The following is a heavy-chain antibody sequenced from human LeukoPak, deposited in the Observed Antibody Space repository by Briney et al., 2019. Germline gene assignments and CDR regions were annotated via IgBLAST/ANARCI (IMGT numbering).Heavy chain of an antibody. CDR2: ISSSGSRI. D-gene: IGHD4-17*01. CDR1: GFTFDDYW. J-gene: IGHJ4*02. CDR3: ARSPTMGTTLNY. Sequence: GGSLRLSCGASGFTFDDYWMSWIRQAPGKGLEWISYISSSGSRIFYADSVKDRFTISRDNAKNSLYLQMNSLRAEDTALYYCARSPTMGTTLNYLGQGTLVTVSS. V-gene: IGHV3-11*04.